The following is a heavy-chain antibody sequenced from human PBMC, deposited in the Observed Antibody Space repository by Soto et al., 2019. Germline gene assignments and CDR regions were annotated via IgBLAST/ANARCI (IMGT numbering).Heavy chain of an antibody. D-gene: IGHD2-15*01. CDR1: GFTFSNAW. Sequence: PGGSLRLSCAASGFTFSNAWMSWVRQAPGKGLEWVGRIKSKTDGGTTDYAAPVKGRFTISRDDSKNTLYLQMNSLKTEDTAVYYCTTSCSGGSCKQDWFDPWGQGTLVTVSS. J-gene: IGHJ5*02. CDR3: TTSCSGGSCKQDWFDP. CDR2: IKSKTDGGTT. V-gene: IGHV3-15*01.